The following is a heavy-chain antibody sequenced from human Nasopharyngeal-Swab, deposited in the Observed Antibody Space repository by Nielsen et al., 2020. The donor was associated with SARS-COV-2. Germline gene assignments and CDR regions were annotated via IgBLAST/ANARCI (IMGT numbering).Heavy chain of an antibody. D-gene: IGHD6-13*01. CDR1: GASIAYSTFY. CDR2: IYYNGNT. CDR3: VRSSSWYYFDY. V-gene: IGHV4-39*01. J-gene: IGHJ4*02. Sequence: SEPLSPPCTVSGASIAYSTFYWCWIRQPPGKGLEWIGNIYYNGNTYQNPSLKSRLTISVDKSKNQFSLQLSSVTAADTAVYYCVRSSSWYYFDYWAQGTQVTVSS.